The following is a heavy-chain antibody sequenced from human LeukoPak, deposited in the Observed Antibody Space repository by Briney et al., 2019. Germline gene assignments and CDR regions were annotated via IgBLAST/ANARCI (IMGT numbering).Heavy chain of an antibody. V-gene: IGHV3-48*01. D-gene: IGHD2-2*01. CDR3: AIMGYCSSTSCYN. Sequence: GGSLRLSCAASGFTFSNYWMTWVRQAPGKGLEWVSYISSSSSTIYYADSVKGRFTISRDNAKNSLYLQMNSLRAEDTAVYYCAIMGYCSSTSCYNWGQGTLVTVSS. CDR1: GFTFSNYW. J-gene: IGHJ4*02. CDR2: ISSSSSTI.